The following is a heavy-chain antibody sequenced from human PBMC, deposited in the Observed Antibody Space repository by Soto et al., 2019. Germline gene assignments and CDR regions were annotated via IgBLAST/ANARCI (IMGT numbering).Heavy chain of an antibody. V-gene: IGHV4-59*01. CDR2: IYYSGST. CDR3: ARVKGSGLYYYYYYMDV. J-gene: IGHJ6*03. D-gene: IGHD3-10*01. CDR1: GGSISSYY. Sequence: SETLSLTCTVSGGSISSYYWSWIRQPPGKGLEWIGYIYYSGSTNYNPSLKSRVTISVDTSKNQFSLKLGSVTAADTAVYYCARVKGSGLYYYYYYMDVWGKGTTVTVSS.